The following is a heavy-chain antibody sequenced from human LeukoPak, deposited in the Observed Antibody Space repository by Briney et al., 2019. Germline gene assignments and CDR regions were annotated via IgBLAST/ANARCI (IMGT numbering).Heavy chain of an antibody. D-gene: IGHD3-9*01. J-gene: IGHJ4*02. CDR1: GYTLTELS. V-gene: IGHV1-2*02. Sequence: ASVKVSCKVSGYTLTELSMHWVRQAPGQGLEWMGWINPNSGGTNYAQKFQGRVTMTRDTSISTAYMELSRLRSDDTAVYYCAGDILTGYYGGFDYWGQGTLVTVSS. CDR2: INPNSGGT. CDR3: AGDILTGYYGGFDY.